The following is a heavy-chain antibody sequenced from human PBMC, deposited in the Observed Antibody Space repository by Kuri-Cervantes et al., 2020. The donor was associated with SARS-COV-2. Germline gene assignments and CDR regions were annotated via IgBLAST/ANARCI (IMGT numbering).Heavy chain of an antibody. Sequence: GESLTLACAAYRFTYSNAWMRWVRQAPGKGLEWVGRIKSKTDGGTTDYAAPVKGRFTISRDDSKNTLYLQMNSLKTEDTAVYYCAKLIIAAAGTEGPGYWGQGTLVTVSS. D-gene: IGHD6-13*01. CDR3: AKLIIAAAGTEGPGY. J-gene: IGHJ4*02. CDR2: IKSKTDGGTT. CDR1: RFTYSNAW. V-gene: IGHV3-15*01.